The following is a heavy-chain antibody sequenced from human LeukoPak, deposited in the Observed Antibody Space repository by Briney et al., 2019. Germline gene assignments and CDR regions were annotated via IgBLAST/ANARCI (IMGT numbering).Heavy chain of an antibody. J-gene: IGHJ4*02. CDR3: ARRDYYDSSGYYVGTFDY. CDR1: GGSFSGYY. V-gene: IGHV4-34*01. D-gene: IGHD3-22*01. CDR2: INHSGST. Sequence: SETLSLTCAVYGGSFSGYYWSWLRQPPGKGLEWIGEINHSGSTNYNPSLKSRVTISVDTSKNQFSLKLSSVTAADTAVYYCARRDYYDSSGYYVGTFDYWGQGTLVTVSS.